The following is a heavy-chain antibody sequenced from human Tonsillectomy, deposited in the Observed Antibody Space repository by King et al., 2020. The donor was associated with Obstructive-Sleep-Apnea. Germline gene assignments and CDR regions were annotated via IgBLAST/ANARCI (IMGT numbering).Heavy chain of an antibody. CDR1: GFTFDDLA. D-gene: IGHD6-13*01. V-gene: IGHV3-9*01. Sequence: VQLVESGGGLVQPGRSLRLSCAASGFTFDDLAMHWVRQAPGKGLEWVSCISWNSGSLGYADSVKGRFTISRDNAKNSLYLQMNSLRDEDTALYYCAKGGYASSWDWGQGTLVTVSS. CDR3: AKGGYASSWD. J-gene: IGHJ4*02. CDR2: ISWNSGSL.